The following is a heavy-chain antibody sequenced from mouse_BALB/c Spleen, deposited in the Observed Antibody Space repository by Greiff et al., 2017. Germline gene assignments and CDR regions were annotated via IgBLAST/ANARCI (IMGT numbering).Heavy chain of an antibody. J-gene: IGHJ2*01. V-gene: IGHV5-17*02. D-gene: IGHD2-3*01. CDR1: GFTFSSFG. Sequence: EVKVVESGGGLVQPGGSRKLSCAASGFTFSSFGMHWVRQAPEKGLEWVAYISSGSSTIYYADTVKGRFTISRDNPKNTLFLQMTSLRSEDTAMYYCARSGDDGYFFDYWGQGTTLTVSS. CDR2: ISSGSSTI. CDR3: ARSGDDGYFFDY.